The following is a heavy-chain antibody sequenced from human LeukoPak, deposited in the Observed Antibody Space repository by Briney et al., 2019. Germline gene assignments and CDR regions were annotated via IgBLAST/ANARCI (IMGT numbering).Heavy chain of an antibody. D-gene: IGHD6-6*01. V-gene: IGHV5-51*01. J-gene: IGHJ4*02. CDR3: ARREYSSSSFHFDS. Sequence: GESLKIPCKTSGYTFTNYWIGWVRQMPGKGLEWMGIIYPDDSDTRYSPSFQRQVTISADKSVNTAYLQWSSLKASDTAIYFCARREYSSSSFHFDSWGQGTRVIASS. CDR2: IYPDDSDT. CDR1: GYTFTNYW.